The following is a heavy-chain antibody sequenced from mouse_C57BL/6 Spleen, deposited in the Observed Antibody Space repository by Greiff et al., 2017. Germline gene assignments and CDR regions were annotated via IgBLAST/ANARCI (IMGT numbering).Heavy chain of an antibody. CDR2: IHPNSGST. CDR3: ARSRYYGSSYVVYFYC. J-gene: IGHJ2*01. CDR1: GYTFTSYW. V-gene: IGHV1-64*01. D-gene: IGHD1-1*01. Sequence: QVQLQQPGAELVKPGASVKLSCKASGYTFTSYWMHWVKQRPGQGLEWIGMIHPNSGSTNYNEKFKSKATLTVDKSSSTAYMQPISLTSEDSAVYYCARSRYYGSSYVVYFYCWGQCTTLTVSS.